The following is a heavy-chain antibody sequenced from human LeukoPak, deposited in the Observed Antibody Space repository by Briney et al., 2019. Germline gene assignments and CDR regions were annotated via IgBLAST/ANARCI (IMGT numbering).Heavy chain of an antibody. D-gene: IGHD2-21*02. CDR3: ARYYCAGVCYYFQH. J-gene: IGHJ1*01. Sequence: SGTLSLTCTVSGGSISSYYWSWIRQPPGKGLEWIGYVYYSGSTNYNPSLKSRVTISVDTSKNQFSLKVSFVTAADPAVYYCARYYCAGVCYYFQHWGQGTLVTVSS. V-gene: IGHV4-59*01. CDR1: GGSISSYY. CDR2: VYYSGST.